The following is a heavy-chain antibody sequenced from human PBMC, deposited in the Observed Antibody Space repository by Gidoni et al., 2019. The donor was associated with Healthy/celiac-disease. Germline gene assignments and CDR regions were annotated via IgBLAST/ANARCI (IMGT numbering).Heavy chain of an antibody. V-gene: IGHV3-23*01. D-gene: IGHD3-22*01. CDR1: GFPFRSYA. CDR2: ISGSGGST. Sequence: EVQLLESGGGLVQPVGSLRLSCAASGFPFRSYAMSWVRQAPGKGLEWVSAISGSGGSTYYADSVKGRFTISRDNSKNTLYLQMNSLRAEDTAVYYCAKDWYYYDSSGYREWGQGTLVTVSS. J-gene: IGHJ4*02. CDR3: AKDWYYYDSSGYRE.